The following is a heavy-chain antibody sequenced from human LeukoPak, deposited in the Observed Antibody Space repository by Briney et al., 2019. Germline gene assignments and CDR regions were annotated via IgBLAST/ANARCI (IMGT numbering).Heavy chain of an antibody. CDR3: ARSCSSTSCSDY. D-gene: IGHD2-2*01. CDR1: GFTFISYS. CDR2: ISSSSSYI. J-gene: IGHJ4*02. Sequence: GGSLRLSCAASGFTFISYSMNWVRQAPGKGLEWVSSISSSSSYIYYADSVKGRFTISRDNAKNSLYLQMNSLRAEDTAVYYCARSCSSTSCSDYWGQATLVTVSS. V-gene: IGHV3-21*01.